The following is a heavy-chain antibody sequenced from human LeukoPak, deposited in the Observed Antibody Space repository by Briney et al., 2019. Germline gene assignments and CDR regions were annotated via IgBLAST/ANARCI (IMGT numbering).Heavy chain of an antibody. D-gene: IGHD6-13*01. CDR3: ARDIAAAGTNWFDP. CDR2: IYYSGST. V-gene: IGHV4-61*01. Sequence: SETLSPTCTVSGGSVSGGSYYWSWIRQPPGKGLEWIGYIYYSGSTNYNPSLKSRVTISVDTSKNQFSLKLSSVTAADTAVYYCARDIAAAGTNWFDPWGQGTLVTVSS. CDR1: GGSVSGGSYY. J-gene: IGHJ5*02.